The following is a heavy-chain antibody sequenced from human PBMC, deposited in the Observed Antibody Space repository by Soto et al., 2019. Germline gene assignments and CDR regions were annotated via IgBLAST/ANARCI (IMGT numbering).Heavy chain of an antibody. CDR2: ISPTGTFM. D-gene: IGHD4-17*01. Sequence: VQLVESGGGLVKPGGSMRLSCAASGFAFSSYNMHWVRQAPGKGLEWVSSISPTGTFMHSADSLKDRFSISRDHAENSLYLQMDSLRAEDTAVYYCARGGLDGDLPGCTGNAFDLWGQVTMVTVSS. CDR1: GFAFSSYN. V-gene: IGHV3-21*01. CDR3: ARGGLDGDLPGCTGNAFDL. J-gene: IGHJ3*01.